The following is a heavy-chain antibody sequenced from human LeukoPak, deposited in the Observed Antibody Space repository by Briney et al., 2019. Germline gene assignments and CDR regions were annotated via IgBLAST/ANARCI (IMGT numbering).Heavy chain of an antibody. V-gene: IGHV4-59*01. J-gene: IGHJ4*02. CDR2: IYYSGST. Sequence: SETLSLTCTVSGGSLRNYYWSWIRQPPGKGLEWIGYIYYSGSTNYNPSLKSRVTISVDTSKNQFSLKLSSVTAADTAVYYCARGTYYYDSSGYFYYFDYWGQGTLVTVSS. D-gene: IGHD3-22*01. CDR3: ARGTYYYDSSGYFYYFDY. CDR1: GGSLRNYY.